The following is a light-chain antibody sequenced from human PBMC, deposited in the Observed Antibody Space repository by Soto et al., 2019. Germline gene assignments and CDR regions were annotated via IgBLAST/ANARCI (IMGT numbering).Light chain of an antibody. CDR2: EVS. CDR1: SSDVGGYNY. Sequence: SALTQPPSASGSPGQSVTISCSGTSSDVGGYNYVSWYQQHPGKAPKFMIYEVSKRPSGVPDRFSGSKSGNTASLTVSGLQAEDEADYYCSSYAGSNSYVVFGGGTQLTVL. CDR3: SSYAGSNSYVV. V-gene: IGLV2-8*01. J-gene: IGLJ2*01.